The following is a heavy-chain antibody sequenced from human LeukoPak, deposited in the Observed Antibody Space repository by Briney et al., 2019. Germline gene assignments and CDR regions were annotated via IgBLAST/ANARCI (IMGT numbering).Heavy chain of an antibody. J-gene: IGHJ4*02. CDR3: ARDQPAYAITTVTTESLFDY. CDR2: IKQDGSEK. Sequence: GGSLRLSCAASGFTFSSYWMSWVRQAPGKGLEWVANIKQDGSEKYYVDSVKGRFTISRDNAKNSLYLQMNSLRAEDTAVYYCARDQPAYAITTVTTESLFDYWGQGTLVTVSS. CDR1: GFTFSSYW. V-gene: IGHV3-7*01. D-gene: IGHD4-17*01.